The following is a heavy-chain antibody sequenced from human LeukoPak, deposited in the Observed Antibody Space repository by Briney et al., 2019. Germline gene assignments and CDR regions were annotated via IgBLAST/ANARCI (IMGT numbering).Heavy chain of an antibody. CDR1: GFTFDDYA. J-gene: IGHJ4*02. CDR3: AKDLRDIVATISPFDY. Sequence: PGGSLRLSCAASGFTFDDYAMHWVRQAPGKGLEWVSGISWNSGSIGYADSVKGRFTISRDNSKNTLYLQMNSLRAEDTAVYYCAKDLRDIVATISPFDYWGQGTLVTVSS. D-gene: IGHD5-12*01. V-gene: IGHV3-9*01. CDR2: ISWNSGSI.